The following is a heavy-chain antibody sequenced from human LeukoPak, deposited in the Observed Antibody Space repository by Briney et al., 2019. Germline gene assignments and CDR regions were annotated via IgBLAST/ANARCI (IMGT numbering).Heavy chain of an antibody. V-gene: IGHV3-30*18. CDR1: GFTLGSYG. D-gene: IGHD5-24*01. Sequence: GGSLRLSCAASGFTLGSYGMHWVRQALGKGLEWVASISYDGSNEYYGDSVKGRFSVSRDNSKNTLYLHMNSLRAEDTAVYYCAKEREMATRYYFDYWGQGTLVTVSS. CDR3: AKEREMATRYYFDY. J-gene: IGHJ4*02. CDR2: ISYDGSNE.